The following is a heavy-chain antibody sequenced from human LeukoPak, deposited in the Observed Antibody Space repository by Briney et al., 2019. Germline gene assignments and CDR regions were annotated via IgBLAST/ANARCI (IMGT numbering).Heavy chain of an antibody. J-gene: IGHJ6*03. CDR3: ARDRDNIVVVTAPRVYYYMDV. CDR2: IYYSGST. CDR1: GGSLSSSSYY. D-gene: IGHD2-21*02. Sequence: PSETLSLTCTVSGGSLSSSSYYWGWIRPPPGKGLAWIGCIYYSGSTYYNPSLKSRVTISVDTSKNQFSLKLSSVTAADTAVYYCARDRDNIVVVTAPRVYYYMDVWGKGTTVTVSS. V-gene: IGHV4-39*07.